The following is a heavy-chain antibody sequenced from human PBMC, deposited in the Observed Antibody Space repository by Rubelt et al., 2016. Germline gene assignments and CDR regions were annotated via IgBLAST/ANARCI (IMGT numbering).Heavy chain of an antibody. Sequence: QVQLVQSGAEVKKPGSSVKVSCKASGGTFTSYAINWVRQAPGQGLEWMGGIIPIFGTTNYAQKLQGRVTISADKSARTAYMELSGLTSEDTAVYYCTRTQPRDGAFDMWGQVTMVTVSS. CDR2: IIPIFGTT. D-gene: IGHD2-2*01. CDR3: TRTQPRDGAFDM. J-gene: IGHJ3*02. CDR1: GGTFTSYA. V-gene: IGHV1-69*06.